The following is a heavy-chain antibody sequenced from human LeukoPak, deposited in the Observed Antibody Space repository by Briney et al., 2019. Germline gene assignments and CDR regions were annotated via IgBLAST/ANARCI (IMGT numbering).Heavy chain of an antibody. D-gene: IGHD3-10*01. CDR2: ISGDGSST. V-gene: IGHV3-43*02. Sequence: GGSLSRSCAASGFTFDDYAMHWLPPALGKGREWVSHISGDGSSTYYADSVKGRFTISRDNSKNSLYLQMNSLRTEDTALYYCAKDRGDEDGPIDIWRQGTMVTVSS. J-gene: IGHJ3*02. CDR3: AKDRGDEDGPIDI. CDR1: GFTFDDYA.